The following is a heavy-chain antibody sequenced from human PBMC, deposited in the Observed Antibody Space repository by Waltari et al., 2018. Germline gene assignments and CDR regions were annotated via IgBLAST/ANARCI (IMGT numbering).Heavy chain of an antibody. CDR2: IKGDGSQK. CDR3: ARDPHYSNFDY. V-gene: IGHV3-7*01. D-gene: IGHD4-4*01. CDR1: GFSFCTFW. Sequence: EGHTVGFGGGLVQPGGSPRLSCRSFGFSFCTFWMTWVRQAQGKGLEWLANIKGDGSQKNYVDSVKGRFTISRDTANNSLYLQMNSLRAEDTAVYYCARDPHYSNFDYWGQGTLVTVSS. J-gene: IGHJ4*02.